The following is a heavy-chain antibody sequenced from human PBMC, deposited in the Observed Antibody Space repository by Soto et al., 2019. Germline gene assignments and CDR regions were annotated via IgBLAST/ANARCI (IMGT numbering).Heavy chain of an antibody. CDR3: TGEVASGY. J-gene: IGHJ4*02. CDR1: GFTVSSYG. V-gene: IGHV3-30*03. Sequence: QVPLVESGGGVVQPGRSLRLSCAASGFTVSSYGMHWVRQAPGKGLGWVAVISRDGGTKYYADSVKGRFTISRDNSRNTLFLEMNSLRGDDMAVYYCTGEVASGYWGQGTLVTVSS. CDR2: ISRDGGTK. D-gene: IGHD2-8*02.